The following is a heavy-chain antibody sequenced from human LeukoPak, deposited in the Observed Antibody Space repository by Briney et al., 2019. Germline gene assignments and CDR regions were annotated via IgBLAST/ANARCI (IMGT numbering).Heavy chain of an antibody. D-gene: IGHD6-13*01. CDR2: TYYSGST. CDR1: GGSISSYY. CDR3: ARDRHSSSARFDP. V-gene: IGHV4-59*01. J-gene: IGHJ5*02. Sequence: SETLSLTCTVSGGSISSYYWSWIRQPPGKGLEWIGYTYYSGSTNYNPSLKSRVTISVDTSKNQFSLKLSSVTAADTAVYYCARDRHSSSARFDPWGQGTLVTVSS.